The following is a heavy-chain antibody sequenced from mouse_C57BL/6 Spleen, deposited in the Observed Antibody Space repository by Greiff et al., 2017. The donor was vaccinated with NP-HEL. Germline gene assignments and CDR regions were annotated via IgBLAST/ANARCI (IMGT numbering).Heavy chain of an antibody. D-gene: IGHD5-5*01. J-gene: IGHJ4*01. Sequence: QVHVKQPGAELVKPGASVKMSCKASGYTFTSYWITWVKQRPGQGLEWIGDIYPGSGSTNYNEKFKSKATLTVDTSSSTAYMQLSSLTSEDSAVYYCARERVLPVPYAMDYWGQGTSVTVSS. CDR2: IYPGSGST. V-gene: IGHV1-55*01. CDR3: ARERVLPVPYAMDY. CDR1: GYTFTSYW.